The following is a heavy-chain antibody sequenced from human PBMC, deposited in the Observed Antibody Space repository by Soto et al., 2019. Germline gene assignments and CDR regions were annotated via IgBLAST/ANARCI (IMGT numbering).Heavy chain of an antibody. V-gene: IGHV4-59*01. J-gene: IGHJ6*02. CDR2: IYYSGST. CDR1: GGSINSFY. D-gene: IGHD3-10*01. Sequence: NPSETLSLTCTVSGGSINSFYWSWIRQPPGKGLEWIGYIYYSGSTVYNPSLKSRITISLDTSKTQFSLKLTSVTAADTAVYYCARDGMVRGPGGMDVWGQGTTVTVSS. CDR3: ARDGMVRGPGGMDV.